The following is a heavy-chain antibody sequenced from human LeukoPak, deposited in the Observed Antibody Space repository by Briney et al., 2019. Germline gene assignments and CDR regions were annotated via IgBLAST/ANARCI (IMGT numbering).Heavy chain of an antibody. CDR2: IVGSGDNT. J-gene: IGHJ6*02. V-gene: IGHV3-23*01. D-gene: IGHD3-22*01. CDR3: VKYYYDSSRQGMDV. CDR1: GFTFRSHA. Sequence: GGSLRLSCAASGFTFRSHAMSWVRQAPGKGLEWVSSIVGSGDNTYYADSVKGRFTISRDNSKNTMYLQMNSLTAQDKALYYCVKYYYDSSRQGMDVWGQGTTVTVSS.